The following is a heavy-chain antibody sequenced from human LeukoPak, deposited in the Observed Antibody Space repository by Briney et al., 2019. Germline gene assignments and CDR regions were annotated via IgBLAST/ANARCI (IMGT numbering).Heavy chain of an antibody. CDR2: INPNSGGT. V-gene: IGHV1-2*02. D-gene: IGHD3-16*02. Sequence: ASVKVSCKASGYTFTGYYMHWVRQAPGQGLEWMGWINPNSGGTNYAQKFQGRVTMTRDTSISTAYMELSRLRSDDTAVYYCAREGNYVWGSYRYTDYWGQGTLVTVSS. CDR3: AREGNYVWGSYRYTDY. CDR1: GYTFTGYY. J-gene: IGHJ4*02.